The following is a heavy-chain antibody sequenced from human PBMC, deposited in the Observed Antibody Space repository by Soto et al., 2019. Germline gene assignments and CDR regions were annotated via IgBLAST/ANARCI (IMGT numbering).Heavy chain of an antibody. CDR1: GYTFTSRG. D-gene: IGHD3-3*01. Sequence: GASVKVSCKASGYTFTSRGISWVRQAPGQGLEWMGWISAYNGNTNYAQKLQGRVTMTTDTSTSTAYMELRSLRSDDTAVYYCARLRYYDFWSGLGYYYYYYMDVWGKGTTVTVSS. CDR3: ARLRYYDFWSGLGYYYYYYMDV. CDR2: ISAYNGNT. V-gene: IGHV1-18*01. J-gene: IGHJ6*03.